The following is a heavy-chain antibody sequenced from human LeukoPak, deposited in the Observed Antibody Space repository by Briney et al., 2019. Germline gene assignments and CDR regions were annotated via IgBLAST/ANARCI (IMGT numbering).Heavy chain of an antibody. CDR1: GGSLSSYY. Sequence: SETLSLTCTVSGGSLSSYYWSWIRQPPGKGLEWIGYICYSGSTNYNPSLKGRVTISVDTSKNQFSLKLSSVTAADTAVYYCARDGDTYYYDSSGYYYFDYWGQGTLVTVSS. D-gene: IGHD3-22*01. J-gene: IGHJ4*02. V-gene: IGHV4-59*01. CDR2: ICYSGST. CDR3: ARDGDTYYYDSSGYYYFDY.